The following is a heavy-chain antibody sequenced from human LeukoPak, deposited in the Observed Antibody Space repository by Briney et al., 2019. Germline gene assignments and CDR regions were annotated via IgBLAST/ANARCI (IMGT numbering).Heavy chain of an antibody. Sequence: SETLSLTCAVYGGSSSGYYWSWIRQPPGKGLEWIGEINHSGSTNYNPSLKSRVTISVDTSKNQFSLKLSSVTAADTAVYYCARGLTIFGVVTPQGHYFDYWGQGTLVTVSS. CDR3: ARGLTIFGVVTPQGHYFDY. V-gene: IGHV4-34*01. CDR1: GGSSSGYY. D-gene: IGHD3-3*01. J-gene: IGHJ4*02. CDR2: INHSGST.